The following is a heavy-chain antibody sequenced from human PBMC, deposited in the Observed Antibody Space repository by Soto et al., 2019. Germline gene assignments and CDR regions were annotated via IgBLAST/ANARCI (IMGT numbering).Heavy chain of an antibody. CDR3: SRSIALVLMEQGY. CDR2: IYSGGRT. V-gene: IGHV3-53*01. J-gene: IGHJ4*02. D-gene: IGHD6-6*01. CDR1: GFTAITYY. Sequence: PRGSVRLSCAASGFTAITYYMSWVRLSPGKGLEWVSVIYSGGRTYYGDSVRGRFTISGDKSKNTLSLQMNSMRPEDTAEYYCSRSIALVLMEQGYWGQGTLVTGSS.